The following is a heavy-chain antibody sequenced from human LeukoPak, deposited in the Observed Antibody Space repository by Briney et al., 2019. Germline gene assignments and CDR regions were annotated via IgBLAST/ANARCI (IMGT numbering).Heavy chain of an antibody. CDR1: GFTVSSNY. CDR3: ARDRVNWNDVGGLFDY. D-gene: IGHD1-1*01. CDR2: IYSGGST. Sequence: GGSLRLSCAASGFTVSSNYMSWVRQAPGKGLEWVSLIYSGGSTSYADSVKGRFTFSRDNSKNTLYRQMNSLRGEDTAVYYCARDRVNWNDVGGLFDYWGQGTLVTVSS. J-gene: IGHJ4*02. V-gene: IGHV3-53*01.